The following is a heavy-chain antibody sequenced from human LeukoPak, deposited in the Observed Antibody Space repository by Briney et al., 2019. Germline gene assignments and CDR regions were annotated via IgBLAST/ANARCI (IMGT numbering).Heavy chain of an antibody. CDR1: GGSFSVYY. V-gene: IGHV4-34*01. Sequence: PSETLSLTCAVYGGSFSVYYWSWIRQPPGKGLEWIGEINHSGSTNYNPSLKSRVTISVDTSKNQFSLKLSSVTAADTAVYYCARGYDFDDAFDIWGQGTMVTVSS. D-gene: IGHD3-3*01. J-gene: IGHJ3*02. CDR3: ARGYDFDDAFDI. CDR2: INHSGST.